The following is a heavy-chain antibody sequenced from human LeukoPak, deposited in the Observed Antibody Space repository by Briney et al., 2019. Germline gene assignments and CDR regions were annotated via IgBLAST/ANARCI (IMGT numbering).Heavy chain of an antibody. CDR1: GFTFNSFW. D-gene: IGHD3-22*01. Sequence: GGSLRLSCAASGFTFNSFWMYWVRQVPGKGLLWVARMSSDWIRTIHADSVQGRFTISRDNANNTLYLQMNSLRVEDTAVYYCARGGSGSGYHYYYYYMDVWGKGTTVTISS. V-gene: IGHV3-74*01. CDR3: ARGGSGSGYHYYYYYMDV. J-gene: IGHJ6*03. CDR2: MSSDWIRT.